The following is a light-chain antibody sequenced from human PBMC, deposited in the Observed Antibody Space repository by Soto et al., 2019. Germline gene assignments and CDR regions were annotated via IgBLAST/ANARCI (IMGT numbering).Light chain of an antibody. J-gene: IGKJ1*01. CDR1: QSISSY. V-gene: IGKV1-39*01. CDR2: AAS. Sequence: DIQMTQSPSSLSASVGDRVTITCRASQSISSYLHWYQQKPGKAPKLLIYAASSLQSGVPSSFSGSGSGTDFTLTISRLQPEDFATYYCQQSYSTPPLTFGQGTKVEIK. CDR3: QQSYSTPPLT.